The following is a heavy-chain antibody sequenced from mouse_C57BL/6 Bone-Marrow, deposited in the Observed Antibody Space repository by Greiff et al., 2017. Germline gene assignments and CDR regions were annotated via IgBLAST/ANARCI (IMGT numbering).Heavy chain of an antibody. J-gene: IGHJ2*01. CDR2: IYPRSGNT. D-gene: IGHD1-1*01. CDR3: ARNYYGTPAYFDY. V-gene: IGHV1-81*01. Sequence: QVQLQQSGAELARPGASVKLSCKASGYTFTSYGISWVKQSTGQGLEWIGEIYPRSGNTYYNEKFKGKATLTADKSSSTAYMELRSLTSEDSAVYFCARNYYGTPAYFDYWGQGTTLTVSS. CDR1: GYTFTSYG.